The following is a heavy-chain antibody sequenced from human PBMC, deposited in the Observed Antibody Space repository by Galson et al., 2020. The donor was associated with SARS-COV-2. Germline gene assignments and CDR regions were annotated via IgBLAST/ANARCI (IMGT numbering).Heavy chain of an antibody. CDR1: GFNFNNHG. CDR3: AKRSGWFELHFKKAAMDV. CDR2: ISYEGSVK. D-gene: IGHD6-19*01. V-gene: IGHV3-30*18. J-gene: IGHJ6*02. Sequence: QLGESLKISCAVSGFNFNNHGMQWVRQAPGKGLEWVAYISYEGSVKLYADAVKGRFTISRDTSKKTLHLQMNSLRLDDTAVYYCAKRSGWFELHFKKAAMDVWGQGPTVTVSS.